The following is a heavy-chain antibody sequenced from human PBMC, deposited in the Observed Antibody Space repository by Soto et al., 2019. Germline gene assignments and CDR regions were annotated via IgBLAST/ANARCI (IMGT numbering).Heavy chain of an antibody. CDR2: IIPIFGTA. Sequence: QVQLVQSGAEVKKPGSSVKVSCKASGGTFSSYAISWVRQAPGQGLEWMGGIIPIFGTANYAQKFQGRVTITADESTSTAYMELSSLRSEDTAVYYCARAVRETHYDFWSGKDYYYYGMDVWGQGTTVTVSS. CDR3: ARAVRETHYDFWSGKDYYYYGMDV. J-gene: IGHJ6*02. D-gene: IGHD3-3*01. V-gene: IGHV1-69*01. CDR1: GGTFSSYA.